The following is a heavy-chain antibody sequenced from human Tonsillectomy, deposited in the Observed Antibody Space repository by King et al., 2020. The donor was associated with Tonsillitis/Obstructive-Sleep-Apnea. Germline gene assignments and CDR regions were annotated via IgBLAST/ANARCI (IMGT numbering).Heavy chain of an antibody. J-gene: IGHJ5*02. CDR3: ARGVGHLGGSRDL. D-gene: IGHD2-15*01. CDR1: GFSFSDYY. Sequence: VQLVESGGGLVKPGGSLRLSCAASGFSFSDYYISWIRQAPGKGLQGGSFISGGRSYTDFADSVKGRFTISRDNAKNSLYLQMNSLRVEDTAVYYCARGVGHLGGSRDLWGQGTLVTVSS. CDR2: ISGGRSYT. V-gene: IGHV3-11*05.